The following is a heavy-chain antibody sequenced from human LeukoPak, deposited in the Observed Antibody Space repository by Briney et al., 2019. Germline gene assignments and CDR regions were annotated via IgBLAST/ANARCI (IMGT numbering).Heavy chain of an antibody. CDR1: GGSISSYY. D-gene: IGHD2-2*01. V-gene: IGHV4-59*01. CDR2: IYYSGST. Sequence: KPSETLPLTCTVSGGSISSYYWSWIRQPPGKGLEWIGYIYYSGSTNYNPSLKSRVTISVDTSKNQFSLKLSSVTAADTAVYYCARRPYCSSTSCYYWYFDLWGRGTLVTVSS. CDR3: ARRPYCSSTSCYYWYFDL. J-gene: IGHJ2*01.